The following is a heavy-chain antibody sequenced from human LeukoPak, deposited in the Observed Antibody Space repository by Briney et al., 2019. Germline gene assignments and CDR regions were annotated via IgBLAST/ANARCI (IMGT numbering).Heavy chain of an antibody. V-gene: IGHV1-69*05. CDR2: IIPIFGTA. J-gene: IGHJ4*02. Sequence: SVKVSCKASGGTFSSYAISWVRQAPGQGLEWMGGIIPIFGTANYAQKLQGRVTITTDESTSTAYMELSSLRSEDTAVYYCARVNWNGDTGVLTYFDYWGQGTLVTVSS. CDR3: ARVNWNGDTGVLTYFDY. CDR1: GGTFSSYA. D-gene: IGHD4-17*01.